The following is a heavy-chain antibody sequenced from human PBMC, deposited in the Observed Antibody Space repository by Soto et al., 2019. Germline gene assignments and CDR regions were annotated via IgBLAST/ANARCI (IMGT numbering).Heavy chain of an antibody. CDR2: INHSGST. V-gene: IGHV4-34*01. CDR3: ATRDVATIDY. J-gene: IGHJ4*02. Sequence: TLSLTCAVYCASFSGYYWNWIRQPPGKGLEWIGEINHSGSTNYNPSLKSRVTISVDTSKNQFSLKLSSVTAADTAVYYCATRDVATIDYWGQGTLVTVSS. D-gene: IGHD5-12*01. CDR1: CASFSGYY.